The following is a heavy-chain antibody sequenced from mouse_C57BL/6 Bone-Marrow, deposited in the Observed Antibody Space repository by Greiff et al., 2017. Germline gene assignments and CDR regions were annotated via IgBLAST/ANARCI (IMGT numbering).Heavy chain of an antibody. CDR3: ARKGYDGWAWFAY. V-gene: IGHV2-2*01. J-gene: IGHJ3*01. CDR1: GLSLTSYG. CDR2: IWSGGST. D-gene: IGHD2-3*01. Sequence: VHLVESGPGLVQPSQSLSITCTVSGLSLTSYGVHWVRQSPGTGLEWLGVIWSGGSTDYNAAFISRLSISKDNSKSQVFFKMNSLQADDTAIYYCARKGYDGWAWFAYWGQGTLVTVSA.